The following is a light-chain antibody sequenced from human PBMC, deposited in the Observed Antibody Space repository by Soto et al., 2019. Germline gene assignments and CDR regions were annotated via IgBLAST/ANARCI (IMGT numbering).Light chain of an antibody. J-gene: IGKJ1*01. V-gene: IGKV3D-7*01. CDR2: GTS. CDR3: HQDFNLPWT. Sequence: IVLTHSLFTLSLNPEERATLSCRASQTVSRMYLSCFQQKPGQAPRLLIYGTSTRATGIPVRFSGSGSGTDFTLTISSLQPEDFAVYFCHQDFNLPWTFGQGTKVDI. CDR1: QTVSRMY.